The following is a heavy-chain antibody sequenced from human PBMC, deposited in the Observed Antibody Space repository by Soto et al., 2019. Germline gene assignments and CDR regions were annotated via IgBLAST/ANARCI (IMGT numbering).Heavy chain of an antibody. J-gene: IGHJ3*02. CDR3: ARDGSTSSLGDDAFDI. Sequence: GGSLRLSCAASGFTFTSYGMHWVPQVPGKGLERVAVIWYVGSNKYYADSDQDRFTISRDNSKNTPYLPMNSPRAEDTAVYYCARDGSTSSLGDDAFDIWGQGTMVTVSS. CDR2: IWYVGSNK. V-gene: IGHV3-33*01. D-gene: IGHD2-2*01. CDR1: GFTFTSYG.